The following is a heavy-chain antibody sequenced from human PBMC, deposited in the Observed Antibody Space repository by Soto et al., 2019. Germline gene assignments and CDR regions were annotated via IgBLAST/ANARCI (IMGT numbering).Heavy chain of an antibody. CDR1: GLTFSRYV. Sequence: EVQVLESGGGLVQPGGSLRLSCAASGLTFSRYVMNWVRQAPGKGLEWVSLISGSGGSTYDADSVKGRFTITRDNSKNTLFLQMNSLRVEDTAIYYCAKGDYWFDTWGQGILVIVSS. J-gene: IGHJ5*02. V-gene: IGHV3-23*01. CDR2: ISGSGGST. D-gene: IGHD3-3*01. CDR3: AKGDYWFDT.